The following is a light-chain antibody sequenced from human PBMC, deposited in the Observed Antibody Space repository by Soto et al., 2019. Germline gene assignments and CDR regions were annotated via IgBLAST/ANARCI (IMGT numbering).Light chain of an antibody. Sequence: DIQMTQSPSSLSASVGDRVTITCRASQSISNSLNWYQQKPGKAPNLLIYAASRLQSGVPSRFSGSGSGTDFTLTISSLQPEDFATFYCQQNYSTPRTFGQGTKLEI. J-gene: IGKJ2*01. CDR2: AAS. V-gene: IGKV1-39*01. CDR3: QQNYSTPRT. CDR1: QSISNS.